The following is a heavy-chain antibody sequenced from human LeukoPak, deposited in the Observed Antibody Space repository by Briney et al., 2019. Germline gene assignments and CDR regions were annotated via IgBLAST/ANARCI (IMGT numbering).Heavy chain of an antibody. CDR1: GYSISSGYF. CDR2: IYHSGNT. D-gene: IGHD1-26*01. Sequence: SETLSLTCTVSGYSISSGYFWGWIRQPPGKGLEWIASIYHSGNTYYNPSLKSRVTISVHTSKNQYSLKLGSVTAADTAVYYCASLRERSYYARGFDYWGQGTLVTVSS. V-gene: IGHV4-38-2*02. J-gene: IGHJ4*02. CDR3: ASLRERSYYARGFDY.